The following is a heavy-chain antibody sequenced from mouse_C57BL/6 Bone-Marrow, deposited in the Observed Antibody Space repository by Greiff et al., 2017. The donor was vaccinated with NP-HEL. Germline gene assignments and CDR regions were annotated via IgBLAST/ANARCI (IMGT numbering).Heavy chain of an antibody. CDR2: IDPNSGGT. D-gene: IGHD2-5*01. J-gene: IGHJ1*03. Sequence: QVQLQQPGAELVKPGASVKLSCKASGYTFTSYWMHWVKQRPGRGLEWIGRIDPNSGGTKYNEKFKRKATLTVDKPSSTAYMQLSSLTSEDSAVYYCARGDNYSNYVGYFDVWGTGTTVTVSS. CDR3: ARGDNYSNYVGYFDV. V-gene: IGHV1-72*01. CDR1: GYTFTSYW.